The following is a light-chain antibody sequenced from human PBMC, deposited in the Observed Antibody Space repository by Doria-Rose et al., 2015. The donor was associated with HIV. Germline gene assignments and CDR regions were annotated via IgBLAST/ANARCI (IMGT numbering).Light chain of an antibody. CDR2: DGS. CDR1: QSFSSTY. V-gene: IGKV3-20*01. Sequence: LTQSPGTLSLSPGERATLSCRASQSFSSTYLAWYQQKPGQAPSLLIYDGSTRSTGIPDRLSASGSGTDLTLTINRLEPEDFALYYCHQYGTAWSFGQGTKVEI. CDR3: HQYGTAWS. J-gene: IGKJ1*01.